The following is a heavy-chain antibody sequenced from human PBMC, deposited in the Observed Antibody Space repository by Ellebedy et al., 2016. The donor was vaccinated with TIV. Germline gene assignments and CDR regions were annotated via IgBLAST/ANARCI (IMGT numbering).Heavy chain of an antibody. CDR1: GFTFSRHD. D-gene: IGHD4-17*01. CDR3: ARGFVTTVNSMDV. J-gene: IGHJ6*02. CDR2: IGTAGDT. Sequence: GESLKISCAASGFTFSRHDMHWVRQATGKGLEWVSAIGTAGDTYYPGSVKGRFTISRENAKNSLYLQMNSLRAEDTAVYYCARGFVTTVNSMDVWGQGTMVTVSS. V-gene: IGHV3-13*01.